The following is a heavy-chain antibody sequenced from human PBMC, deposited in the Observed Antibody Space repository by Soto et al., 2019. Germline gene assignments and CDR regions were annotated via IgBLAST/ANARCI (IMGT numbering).Heavy chain of an antibody. CDR1: GFTFSSYA. D-gene: IGHD2-8*01. CDR2: ISGSGGST. CDR3: ARSSSCGYCTNGVCFGNYYYYGMDV. J-gene: IGHJ6*02. Sequence: GGSLRLSCAASGFTFSSYAMSWVRQAPGKGLEWVSAISGSGGSTYYADSVKGRFTISRDNSKNTLYLQMNSLRAEDTAVYYCARSSSCGYCTNGVCFGNYYYYGMDVWGQGTTVTVSS. V-gene: IGHV3-23*01.